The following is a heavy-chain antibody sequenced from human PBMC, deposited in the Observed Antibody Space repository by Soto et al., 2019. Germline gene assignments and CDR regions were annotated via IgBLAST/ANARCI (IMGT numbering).Heavy chain of an antibody. Sequence: PSETLSLTCTVSGGSISNKRYYWGWIRQPPGKGLEWIGSIHYSGSTYDNPSLKSRVTISVDTSKNQLSLKLKSVTAADTAVYSCERHVSPGSCTPTSGDLLSWFDPGGKGTRVPVSS. D-gene: IGHD2-2*01. CDR2: IHYSGST. CDR3: ERHVSPGSCTPTSGDLLSWFDP. CDR1: GGSISNKRYY. V-gene: IGHV4-39*01. J-gene: IGHJ5*02.